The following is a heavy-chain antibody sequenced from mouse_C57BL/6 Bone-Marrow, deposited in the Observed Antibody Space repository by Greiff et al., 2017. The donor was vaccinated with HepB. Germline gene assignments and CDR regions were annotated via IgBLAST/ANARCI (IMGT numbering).Heavy chain of an antibody. D-gene: IGHD1-1*01. CDR3: TVINTVVGDY. J-gene: IGHJ3*01. CDR2: IDPENGDT. Sequence: EVQLQQSGAELVRPGASVKLSCTASGFNIKDDYMHWVKQRPEQGLEWIGWIDPENGDTEYASKFQGKATITADTSSNTAYLQLSSLTSEDTAVYYCTVINTVVGDYWGQGTLVTVSA. V-gene: IGHV14-4*01. CDR1: GFNIKDDY.